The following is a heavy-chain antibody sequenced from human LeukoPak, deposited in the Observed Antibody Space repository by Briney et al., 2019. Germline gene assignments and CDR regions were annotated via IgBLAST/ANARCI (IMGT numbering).Heavy chain of an antibody. D-gene: IGHD6-13*01. V-gene: IGHV3-48*02. J-gene: IGHJ4*02. Sequence: PGGSLRLSCAASRFTFSSYSMNWVRQAPGKGLEWVSYISSSGSPIYYADSVKGRFTISRDNAKNSLYLQMTSLRDEDTAVYYCARGRYSDSWYDYFDYWGQGALVTVSS. CDR2: ISSSGSPI. CDR3: ARGRYSDSWYDYFDY. CDR1: RFTFSSYS.